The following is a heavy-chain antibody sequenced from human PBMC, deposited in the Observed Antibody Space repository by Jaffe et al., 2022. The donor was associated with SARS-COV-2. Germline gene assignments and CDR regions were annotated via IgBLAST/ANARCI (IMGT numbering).Heavy chain of an antibody. CDR2: ISYDGSNK. J-gene: IGHJ6*02. V-gene: IGHV3-30*18. D-gene: IGHD5-12*01. Sequence: QVQLVESGGGVVQPGRSLRLSCAASGFTFSSYGMHWVRQAPGKGLEWVAVISYDGSNKYYADSVKGRFTISRDNSKNTLYLQMNSLRAEDTAVYYCANLYSGKIIDRYYYYGMDVWGQGTTVTVSS. CDR3: ANLYSGKIIDRYYYYGMDV. CDR1: GFTFSSYG.